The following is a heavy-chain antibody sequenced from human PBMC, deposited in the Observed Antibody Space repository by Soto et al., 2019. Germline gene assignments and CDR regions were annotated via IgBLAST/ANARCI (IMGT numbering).Heavy chain of an antibody. J-gene: IGHJ3*02. D-gene: IGHD6-13*01. CDR1: GFTFSGYD. V-gene: IGHV3-30*03. Sequence: QVQVVESGGGVVQPGRSLRLSCATSGFTFSGYDMHWVRQAPGKGLEWLAVISYGSNEYSAPSVKGRFTISRDNFKNMGVLQMNSLSPEDTAVYYCALPPEAAGTFDAFDIWGQGTMGTVSS. CDR3: ALPPEAAGTFDAFDI. CDR2: ISYGSNE.